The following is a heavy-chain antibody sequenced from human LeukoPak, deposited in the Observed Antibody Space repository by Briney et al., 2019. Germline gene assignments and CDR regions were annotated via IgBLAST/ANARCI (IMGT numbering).Heavy chain of an antibody. V-gene: IGHV4-34*01. D-gene: IGHD3/OR15-3a*01. J-gene: IGHJ6*03. CDR3: ARGQGMQWTGHGYYYYYYMDV. Sequence: PSETLSLTCAVYGGSFSGYYWSWIRQPPGKGLEWIGEINHSGSTNYNSSLKSRVTISVDTSKNQFSLTLSSVTAADTAVYYCARGQGMQWTGHGYYYYYYMDVWGKGTTVTVSS. CDR1: GGSFSGYY. CDR2: INHSGST.